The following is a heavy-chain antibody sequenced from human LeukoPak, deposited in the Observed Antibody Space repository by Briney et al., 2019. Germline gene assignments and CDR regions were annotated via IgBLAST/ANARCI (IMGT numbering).Heavy chain of an antibody. J-gene: IGHJ4*02. V-gene: IGHV3-30*03. CDR3: ARWGGFSGYDPFYYFDY. Sequence: RGSLRLSCAASGFTFSHYGMHWVRQAPGKGLEWVAVISYDGSHKFYADSVKGRFTISRDDSKNTLYLQMNSLRAEDTAVYYCARWGGFSGYDPFYYFDYWGQGTLVTVSS. CDR1: GFTFSHYG. CDR2: ISYDGSHK. D-gene: IGHD5-12*01.